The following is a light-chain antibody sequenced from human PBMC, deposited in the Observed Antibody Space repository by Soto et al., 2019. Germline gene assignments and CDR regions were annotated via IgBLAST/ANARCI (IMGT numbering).Light chain of an antibody. CDR2: YAS. J-gene: IGKJ4*01. Sequence: EIVMTQSPATLSVSPGERATLSCRASQSVNTILAWYQQKPGQAPRLLIYYASSRATGIPARFSGSGSGTEFTLTISSLHSEDFAVYYCQQYNNSPLTFGGGTKVEI. CDR3: QQYNNSPLT. CDR1: QSVNTI. V-gene: IGKV3-15*01.